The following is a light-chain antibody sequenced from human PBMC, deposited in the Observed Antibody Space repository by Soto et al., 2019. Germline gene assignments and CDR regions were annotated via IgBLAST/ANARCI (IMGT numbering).Light chain of an antibody. J-gene: IGLJ7*01. V-gene: IGLV1-47*01. CDR3: VAWDDSLRCAI. Sequence: QSLLTQPPSASGTPGQSVIISCSGSSSNIGNNLVYWYQQVPGMAPKLLIYANSQRPSGVPDRFSGSKSGTSASLAISRLRSEDEADYYCVAWDDSLRCAIFGGGTQLTVL. CDR1: SSNIGNNL. CDR2: ANS.